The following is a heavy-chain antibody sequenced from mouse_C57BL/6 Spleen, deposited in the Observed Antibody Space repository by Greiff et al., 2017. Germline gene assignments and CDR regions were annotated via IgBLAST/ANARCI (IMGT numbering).Heavy chain of an antibody. CDR1: GYSITSGYY. J-gene: IGHJ3*01. Sequence: VQLKESGPGLVKPSQSLSLTCSVTGYSITSGYYWNWIRQFPGNKLEWMGYISYDGSNNYNPSLKNRISITRDTSKNQFFLKLNSVTTEDAATDYCAREGNSAWFAYWGQGTLVTVSA. V-gene: IGHV3-6*01. CDR3: AREGNSAWFAY. CDR2: ISYDGSN. D-gene: IGHD2-1*01.